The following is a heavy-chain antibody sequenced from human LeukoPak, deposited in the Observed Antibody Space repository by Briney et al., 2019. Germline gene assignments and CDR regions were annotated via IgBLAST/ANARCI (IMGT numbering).Heavy chain of an antibody. D-gene: IGHD1-1*01. CDR1: GYTFTSYD. V-gene: IGHV1-8*01. CDR2: MNPNSRNT. CDR3: ARGRRTYNWNDGAWYYYGMDV. J-gene: IGHJ6*02. Sequence: GASVKLSCKASGYTFTSYDINSVPQATGPGLECMRWMNPNSRNTGYAQKFQGRVTMTRNTSISTAYMELSSLRSEDTAVYYCARGRRTYNWNDGAWYYYGMDVWGQGTTVTVSS.